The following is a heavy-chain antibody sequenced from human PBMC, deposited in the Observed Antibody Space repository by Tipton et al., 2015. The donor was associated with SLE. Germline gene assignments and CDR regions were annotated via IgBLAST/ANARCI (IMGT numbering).Heavy chain of an antibody. J-gene: IGHJ4*02. CDR1: GGSFSGFY. V-gene: IGHV4-34*01. Sequence: TLSLTCAVYGGSFSGFYWSWVRQPPGKGLEWIGTSHHRGNPYYNPSLGSRGTISVDTLKNQLSLRLRSVTAADTAVYYCARDLFVEFYRSWSDYAYYFDYWGQGVLVTVSS. CDR2: SHHRGNP. D-gene: IGHD3-3*01. CDR3: ARDLFVEFYRSWSDYAYYFDY.